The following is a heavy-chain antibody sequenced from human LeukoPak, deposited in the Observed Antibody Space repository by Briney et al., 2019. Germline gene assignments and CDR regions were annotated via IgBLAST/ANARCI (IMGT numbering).Heavy chain of an antibody. CDR2: IIPIFGTA. D-gene: IGHD6-19*01. V-gene: IGHV1-69*05. Sequence: SVKVSCKASGGTFSSYAISWVRQAPGQGLEWMGGIIPIFGTANYAQEFQGRVTITTDESTSTAYMELSSLRSEDTAVYYCARERARYSSGRDYFDYWGQGALVTVSS. CDR1: GGTFSSYA. J-gene: IGHJ4*02. CDR3: ARERARYSSGRDYFDY.